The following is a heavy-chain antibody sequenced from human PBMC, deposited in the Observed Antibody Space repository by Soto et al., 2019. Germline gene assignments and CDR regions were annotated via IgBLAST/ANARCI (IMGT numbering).Heavy chain of an antibody. CDR1: GYTFTSYY. CDR2: INPSGGST. J-gene: IGHJ6*02. V-gene: IGHV1-46*01. Sequence: GASVKVSCKASGYTFTSYYMHWVRQAPGQGLEWMGIINPSGGSTSYAQKFQGRVTMTRDTSTSTVYMELSSLRSEDTAVYYCARDCAVAVANDYYYYYGMDVWGQGTTVTVSS. CDR3: ARDCAVAVANDYYYYYGMDV. D-gene: IGHD6-19*01.